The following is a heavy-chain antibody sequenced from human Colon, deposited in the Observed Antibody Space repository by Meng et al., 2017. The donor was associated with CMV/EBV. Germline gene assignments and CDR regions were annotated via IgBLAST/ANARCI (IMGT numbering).Heavy chain of an antibody. D-gene: IGHD4-23*01. CDR3: AHLSYDGRSDHFDY. Sequence: QITLKESGPTLVKPTQTLTLTCTFSGFSLSTNGVAVCWIRQPPGQALEWLALIFWDGDKRYKTSLENRLTITKDTSKNQVVLTVTNMDPVDTATYYCAHLSYDGRSDHFDYWGQGTLVTVSS. CDR1: GFSLSTNGVA. J-gene: IGHJ4*02. V-gene: IGHV2-5*02. CDR2: IFWDGDK.